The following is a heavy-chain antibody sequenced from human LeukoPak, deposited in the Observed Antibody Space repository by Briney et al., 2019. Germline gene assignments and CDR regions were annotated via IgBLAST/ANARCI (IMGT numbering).Heavy chain of an antibody. Sequence: GASVKVSCKASGYTFTSSDFNWVRQATGQGLEWMGWMNPNSGNTGYAQKFQGRVTMTRDTSISTAYMELSSLRSEDTAVYYCAKDPPHIVVVPAADNWFDPWGQGTLVTVSS. CDR1: GYTFTSSD. CDR3: AKDPPHIVVVPAADNWFDP. D-gene: IGHD2-2*01. V-gene: IGHV1-8*01. J-gene: IGHJ5*02. CDR2: MNPNSGNT.